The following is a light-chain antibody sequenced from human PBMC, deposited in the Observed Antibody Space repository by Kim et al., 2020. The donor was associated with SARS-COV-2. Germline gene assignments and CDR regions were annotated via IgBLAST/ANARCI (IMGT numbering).Light chain of an antibody. J-gene: IGKJ2*01. CDR2: WAS. Sequence: DIVVTQSPASLAVSLGEKATIHCKTSQSVLFGSNNNNYLAWYQQKPGQPPKLIISWASTRGIGVPDRFSGSGSGTDFTLTISNLQPEDVATYYCQQYYGAPKTFGQGTKLEI. CDR1: QSVLFGSNNNNY. V-gene: IGKV4-1*01. CDR3: QQYYGAPKT.